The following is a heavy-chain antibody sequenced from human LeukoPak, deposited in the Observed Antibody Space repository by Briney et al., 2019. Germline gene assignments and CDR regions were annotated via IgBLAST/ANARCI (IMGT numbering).Heavy chain of an antibody. CDR2: IWYDGSEK. CDR3: ARDRNFPAYYFDY. CDR1: GSTFRNHG. Sequence: PGRSLRLSCAASGSTFRNHGMHWVRQAPGKGLEWLAVIWYDGSEKYYADSVQGRFTISRDNSKNALYLQMDSLRAEDTAVYYCARDRNFPAYYFDYWGQGALVTVSS. D-gene: IGHD1-14*01. J-gene: IGHJ4*02. V-gene: IGHV3-33*01.